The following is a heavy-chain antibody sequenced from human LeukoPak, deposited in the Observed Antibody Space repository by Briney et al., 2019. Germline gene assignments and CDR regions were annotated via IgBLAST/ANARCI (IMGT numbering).Heavy chain of an antibody. J-gene: IGHJ6*02. CDR2: IWYDGSNK. CDR3: ARVHPYSSGIGLQDYGMDV. Sequence: GGSLRLSCAASGFTFSSYGMHWGRQAPGKGLEWVAVIWYDGSNKYYADSVKGRFTISRDNSKNTLYLQMNSLRAEDTAVYYCARVHPYSSGIGLQDYGMDVWGQGTTVTVSS. V-gene: IGHV3-33*01. D-gene: IGHD6-19*01. CDR1: GFTFSSYG.